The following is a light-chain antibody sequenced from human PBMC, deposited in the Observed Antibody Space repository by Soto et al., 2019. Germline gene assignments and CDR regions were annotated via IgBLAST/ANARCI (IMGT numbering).Light chain of an antibody. V-gene: IGKV1-39*01. Sequence: DIQVTQSPSSLSASVGDRVTITCRTSQNIASYLNWFQHKPGRAPKLLISGASRLDTGVPSRFSGTGSGTAFTLTITSLQPADFATYYCQQSSTPPPTFGQGTRVQI. CDR2: GAS. J-gene: IGKJ1*01. CDR1: QNIASY. CDR3: QQSSTPPPT.